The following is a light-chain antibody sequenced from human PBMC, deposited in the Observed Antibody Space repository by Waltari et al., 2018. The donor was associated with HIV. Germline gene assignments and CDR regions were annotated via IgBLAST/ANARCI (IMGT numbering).Light chain of an antibody. V-gene: IGLV2-8*01. Sequence: QSALTQPPSASGSPGQSVTISCTGTSSDVGGYNFVSWYQQHPGKAPKLLIFEATKRPSGVPDGFSGSKSGSTGSLTVSGLQAEDEADYDCSSYAGSSTVRFGGGTKLTGL. CDR3: SSYAGSSTVR. CDR2: EAT. CDR1: SSDVGGYNF. J-gene: IGLJ3*02.